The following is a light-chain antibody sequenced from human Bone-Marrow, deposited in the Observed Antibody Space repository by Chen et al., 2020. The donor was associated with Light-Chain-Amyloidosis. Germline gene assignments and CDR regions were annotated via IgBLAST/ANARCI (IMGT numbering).Light chain of an antibody. Sequence: SYVLTQPSSVSVAPGQTATIACGGNNIGSTSVHWYQQTPGQAPLLVVYDDSDRPSGIPERLAGSNSVNTATLSISRGEAGDDAYYGCQVWDRSSDRPVFGGGTKLTVL. CDR1: NIGSTS. J-gene: IGLJ3*02. CDR2: DDS. V-gene: IGLV3-21*02. CDR3: QVWDRSSDRPV.